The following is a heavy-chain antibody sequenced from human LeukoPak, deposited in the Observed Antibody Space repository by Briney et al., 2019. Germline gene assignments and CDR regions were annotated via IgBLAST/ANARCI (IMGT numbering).Heavy chain of an antibody. J-gene: IGHJ6*03. CDR2: IYYSGST. Sequence: SETLSLTCTVSGGSISSHYWSWIRQPPGKGLEWIGYIYYSGSTNYNPSLKSRVNISVDTSKNQFSLKLSSVTAADTAVYYCARAEGPGSYYYYYYMDVWGKGTTVTVSS. D-gene: IGHD3-10*01. CDR3: ARAEGPGSYYYYYYMDV. CDR1: GGSISSHY. V-gene: IGHV4-59*11.